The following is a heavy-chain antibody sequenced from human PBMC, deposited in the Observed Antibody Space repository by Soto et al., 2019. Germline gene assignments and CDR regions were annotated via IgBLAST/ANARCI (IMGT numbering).Heavy chain of an antibody. Sequence: SVKVSCKASGFTFTSSAVQWVRQARGQRLEWIGWIVVGSGNTNYAQKFQGRVTITADESTSTAYMELSSLRSEDTAVYYCATCSGGSCYGAFDIWGQGTMVT. CDR2: IVVGSGNT. V-gene: IGHV1-58*01. J-gene: IGHJ3*02. D-gene: IGHD2-15*01. CDR1: GFTFTSSA. CDR3: ATCSGGSCYGAFDI.